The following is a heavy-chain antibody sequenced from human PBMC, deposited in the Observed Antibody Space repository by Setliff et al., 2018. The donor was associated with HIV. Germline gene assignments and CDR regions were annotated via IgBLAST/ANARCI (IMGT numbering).Heavy chain of an antibody. D-gene: IGHD3-9*01. J-gene: IGHJ5*02. V-gene: IGHV4-31*03. CDR1: GGSSSSGGYY. CDR3: ARHRYYDILFDP. Sequence: SETLSLTCTVSGGSSSSGGYYWSWIRQHPGKGLEWVGYIYYSGSTYYNPSLKSRVTILVDSSRNQFSLRLSSVTAADTAVYSCARHRYYDILFDPWGQGTLVTVSS. CDR2: IYYSGST.